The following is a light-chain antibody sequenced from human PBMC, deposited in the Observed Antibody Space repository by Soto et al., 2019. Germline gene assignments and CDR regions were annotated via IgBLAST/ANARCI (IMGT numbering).Light chain of an antibody. CDR3: SSFRSSSTSYV. Sequence: QSVLTRPASGSGSPGQSITISYTGTSSDIGDSNYVSWYQQHPGKAPKLVIYDVSNRPSGVSNRFSGSKSANTASLTISGLQADDEADYYCSSFRSSSTSYVFGTGTKVT. V-gene: IGLV2-14*03. J-gene: IGLJ1*01. CDR1: SSDIGDSNY. CDR2: DVS.